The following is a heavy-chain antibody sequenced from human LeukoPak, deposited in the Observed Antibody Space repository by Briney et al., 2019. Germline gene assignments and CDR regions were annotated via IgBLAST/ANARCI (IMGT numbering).Heavy chain of an antibody. D-gene: IGHD5-12*01. CDR3: ARDSGYDYSGGLWYFDY. Sequence: AVKVSCKASGGTFSSYAISWVRQAPGQGLEWMGGIIPIFGTANYAQKFQGRVTITADESTSTAYMELSSLRSEHTAVYYCARDSGYDYSGGLWYFDYWSQGTLVTVSS. CDR1: GGTFSSYA. CDR2: IIPIFGTA. J-gene: IGHJ4*02. V-gene: IGHV1-69*13.